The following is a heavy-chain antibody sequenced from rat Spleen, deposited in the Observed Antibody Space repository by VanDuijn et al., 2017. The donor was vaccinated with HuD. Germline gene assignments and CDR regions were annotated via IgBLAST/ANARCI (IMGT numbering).Heavy chain of an antibody. CDR2: ISYDGGST. J-gene: IGHJ3*01. Sequence: EVQLVESGGGLVQPGRSMKLSCATSGFTFSNYYMAWVRQAPTKGLEWVATISYDGGSTLYRDSMKGRFTISRENVKSVLYLQMDSLKSEDTATYYCARLTSGWFAYWGQGTLVTVSS. CDR1: GFTFSNYY. D-gene: IGHD4-3*01. V-gene: IGHV5-7*01. CDR3: ARLTSGWFAY.